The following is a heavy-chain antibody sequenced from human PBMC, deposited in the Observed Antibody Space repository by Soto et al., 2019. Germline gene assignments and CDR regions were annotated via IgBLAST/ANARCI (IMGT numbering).Heavy chain of an antibody. CDR3: ARVSSGCDYVWGSYRDCNWFDP. CDR1: GFTFSSYS. CDR2: INHSGST. Sequence: VKLLESGGGLVQPGGSLRLSCAASGFTFSSYSMSWVRQAPGKGLEWIGEINHSGSTNYNPSLKSRVTISVDTSKNQFSLKLSSVTAADTAVYYCARVSSGCDYVWGSYRDCNWFDPWGQGTLVTVSS. D-gene: IGHD3-16*02. J-gene: IGHJ5*02. V-gene: IGHV4-34*01.